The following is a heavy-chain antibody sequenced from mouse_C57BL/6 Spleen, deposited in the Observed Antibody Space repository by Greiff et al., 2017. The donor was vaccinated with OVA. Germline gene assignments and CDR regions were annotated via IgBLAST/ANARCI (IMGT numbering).Heavy chain of an antibody. V-gene: IGHV14-4*01. CDR2: IDPENGDT. CDR1: GFNIKDDY. CDR3: TTSRYGYLDY. J-gene: IGHJ2*01. D-gene: IGHD1-1*01. Sequence: EVMLVESGAELVRPGASVKLSCTASGFNIKDDYMHWVKQRPEQGLEWIGWIDPENGDTEYASKFQGKATITADTSSNTAYLQLSSLTSEDTADYYCTTSRYGYLDYWGQGTTLTVSS.